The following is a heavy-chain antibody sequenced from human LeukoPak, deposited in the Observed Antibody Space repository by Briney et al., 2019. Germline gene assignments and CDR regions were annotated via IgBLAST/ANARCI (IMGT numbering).Heavy chain of an antibody. CDR3: VKDHKHPLADYGDYDYYYYGMDV. J-gene: IGHJ6*04. CDR1: GFTFSSYA. Sequence: PGGSLRLSCSASGFTFSSYAMHWVRQAPGKGLEYVSAISSNGGSTYYADSVKGRYTISRDNSKNTLYLQMSSLRAEDTAVYYCVKDHKHPLADYGDYDYYYYGMDVWAKGPRSPSPQ. V-gene: IGHV3-64D*06. CDR2: ISSNGGST. D-gene: IGHD4-17*01.